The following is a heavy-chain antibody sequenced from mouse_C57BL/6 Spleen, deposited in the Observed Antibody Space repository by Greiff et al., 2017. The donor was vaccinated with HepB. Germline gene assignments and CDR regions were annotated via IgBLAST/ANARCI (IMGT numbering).Heavy chain of an antibody. Sequence: QVHVKQSGAELARPGASVKLSCKASGYTFTSYGISWVKQRTGQGLEWIGEIYPRSGNTYYNEKFKGKATLTADKSSSTAYMELRSLTSEDSAVYFCARPFMTTVVAPYYAMDYWGQGTSVTVSS. D-gene: IGHD1-1*01. CDR1: GYTFTSYG. CDR2: IYPRSGNT. V-gene: IGHV1-81*01. CDR3: ARPFMTTVVAPYYAMDY. J-gene: IGHJ4*01.